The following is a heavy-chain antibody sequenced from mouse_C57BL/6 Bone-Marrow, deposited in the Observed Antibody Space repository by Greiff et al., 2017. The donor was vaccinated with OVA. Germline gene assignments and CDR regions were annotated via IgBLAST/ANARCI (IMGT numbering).Heavy chain of an antibody. CDR2: IHPNSGST. D-gene: IGHD1-1*01. J-gene: IGHJ1*03. CDR1: GYTFTSYW. CDR3: ARGFITTVVEGEWYFDV. V-gene: IGHV1-64*01. Sequence: QVQLQQPGAELVKPGASVKLSCKASGYTFTSYWMHWVKQRPGQGLEWIGMIHPNSGSTNYNEKFKSKATLTVDKSSSTAYMQLSSLTSEDSAVYYCARGFITTVVEGEWYFDVWGTGTTVTVSS.